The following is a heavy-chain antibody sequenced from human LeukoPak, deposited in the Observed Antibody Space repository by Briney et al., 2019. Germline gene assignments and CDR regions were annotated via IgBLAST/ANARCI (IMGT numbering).Heavy chain of an antibody. J-gene: IGHJ1*01. CDR1: GFTFSSYG. CDR2: IRYDGSNK. CDR3: AKRLLGSSGEYFQH. D-gene: IGHD6-6*01. V-gene: IGHV3-30*02. Sequence: PGGSLRLSCAASGFTFSSYGMHWVRQAPGKGLEWVAFIRYDGSNKYYADSVKGRFTISRDNSKNTLYLQMNSLRAEDTAVYYCAKRLLGSSGEYFQHWGQGTLVTVSS.